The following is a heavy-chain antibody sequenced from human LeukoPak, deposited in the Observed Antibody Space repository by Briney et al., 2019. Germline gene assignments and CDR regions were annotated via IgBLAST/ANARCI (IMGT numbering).Heavy chain of an antibody. J-gene: IGHJ4*02. V-gene: IGHV4-4*02. CDR2: IYHSGST. D-gene: IGHD4-17*01. Sequence: PSETLSLTCAVSGGSISSSNWWSWARQPPGKGLEWIGEIYHSGSTNYNPSLKSRVTISVDKSKNQFSLKLSSVTAADTAVYYCARSRSDYGDYVYWGQGTLVTVSS. CDR1: GGSISSSNW. CDR3: ARSRSDYGDYVY.